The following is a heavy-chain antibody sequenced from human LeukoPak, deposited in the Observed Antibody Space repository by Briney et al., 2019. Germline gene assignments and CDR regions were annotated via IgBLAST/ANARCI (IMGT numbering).Heavy chain of an antibody. CDR1: GFTFSSYA. CDR2: IWYDGSNE. V-gene: IGHV3-33*01. J-gene: IGHJ3*02. D-gene: IGHD3-16*01. Sequence: PGRSLRLSCAASGFTFSSYAMHWVRPAPGKGLERVAVIWYDGSNEYYADSGKGRFTISRDNSKNSLYLQMNSLRAEDTAVYYCARASTTFGSAYAFDIWGQGTMVTVSS. CDR3: ARASTTFGSAYAFDI.